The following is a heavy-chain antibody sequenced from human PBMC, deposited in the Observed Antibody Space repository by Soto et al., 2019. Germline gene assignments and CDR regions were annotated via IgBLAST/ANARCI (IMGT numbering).Heavy chain of an antibody. J-gene: IGHJ4*02. V-gene: IGHV1-18*01. D-gene: IGHD6-13*01. CDR3: ARDLPPGAGFNQYFDY. CDR2: ISAYTGNT. CDR1: GYTFTSYG. Sequence: ASVKVSCKASGYTFTSYGISWVRQAPGQGLEWMGWISAYTGNTNYAQKLKGRVTMTTDTSTSTAYMELRSLRSDDTAVCYCARDLPPGAGFNQYFDYWGQGTLVTVS.